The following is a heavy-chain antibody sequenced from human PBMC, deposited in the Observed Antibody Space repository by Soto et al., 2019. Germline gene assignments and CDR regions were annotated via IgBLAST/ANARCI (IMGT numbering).Heavy chain of an antibody. CDR1: GFTFSRYW. J-gene: IGHJ4*02. D-gene: IGHD6-19*01. CDR3: VIDGSSGWHFDS. CDR2: VKQDGSQS. Sequence: PGGSLRLSCEASGFTFSRYWMSWIRQAPGKGLEWVANVKQDGSQSYLVDSVKGRFTMSRDNAKNSLFLQMNSLRAEDTAVYYCVIDGSSGWHFDSWGQGTLVTVSS. V-gene: IGHV3-7*01.